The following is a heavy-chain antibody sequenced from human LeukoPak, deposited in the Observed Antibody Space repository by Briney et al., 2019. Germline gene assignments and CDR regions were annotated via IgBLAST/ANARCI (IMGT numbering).Heavy chain of an antibody. Sequence: GGSLRLSCAASGFTFSNAWMSWVRQAPGKGLEWVGRIKSKTDGGTTDYAAPVKGRFTISRDDSKNTLYLQMNSLKTEDTAVYYCTTAKRHDYVWGSYRYNKQLNWFDPWGQGTLVTVSS. V-gene: IGHV3-15*01. CDR3: TTAKRHDYVWGSYRYNKQLNWFDP. CDR1: GFTFSNAW. D-gene: IGHD3-16*02. CDR2: IKSKTDGGTT. J-gene: IGHJ5*02.